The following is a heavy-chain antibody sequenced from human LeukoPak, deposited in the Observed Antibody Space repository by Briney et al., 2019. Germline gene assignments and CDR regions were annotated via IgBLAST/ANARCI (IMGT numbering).Heavy chain of an antibody. D-gene: IGHD2-2*02. V-gene: IGHV3-7*01. J-gene: IGHJ3*02. CDR3: ARERGGFCSGTSCYKAFDI. CDR1: YS. Sequence: YSVTGVRQNPGKGLEWVANIKQDGSEKYYVDSVKGRFTISRDGANSSLYLQLNSLRAEDTAVYYCARERGGFCSGTSCYKAFDIWGQGTMVTVSS. CDR2: IKQDGSEK.